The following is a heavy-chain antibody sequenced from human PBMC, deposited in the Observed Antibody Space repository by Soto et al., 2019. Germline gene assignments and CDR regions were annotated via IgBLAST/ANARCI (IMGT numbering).Heavy chain of an antibody. CDR1: GGTFSSYT. J-gene: IGHJ6*02. Sequence: QVQLVQSGAAVKKPGSSVKVSCKASGGTFSSYTISWVRQAPGQGLEWMGRIIPILGIANYAQKFQGRVTITADKSTSTAYMELSSLRSEDTAVYYCARGGSSSWYGTPNYYYYGMDVWDQGTTVTVSS. D-gene: IGHD6-13*01. CDR2: IIPILGIA. V-gene: IGHV1-69*02. CDR3: ARGGSSSWYGTPNYYYYGMDV.